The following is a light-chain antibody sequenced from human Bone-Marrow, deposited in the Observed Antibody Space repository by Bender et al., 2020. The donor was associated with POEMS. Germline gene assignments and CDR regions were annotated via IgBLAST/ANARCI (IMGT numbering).Light chain of an antibody. CDR2: EGT. V-gene: IGLV2-14*02. J-gene: IGLJ2*01. CDR1: NSGVGSYNL. Sequence: QSALTQPASVSGSPGQSITISCTGTNSGVGSYNLVSWYQHHPGQAPRPIIYEGTKRPSGVSNRFSGSKSGNTASLTISGLQAEDEGDYYCSSYTSTTTWVFGGGTKLTVL. CDR3: SSYTSTTTWV.